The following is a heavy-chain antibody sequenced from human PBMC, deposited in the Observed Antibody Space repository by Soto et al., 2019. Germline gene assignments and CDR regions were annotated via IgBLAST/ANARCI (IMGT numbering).Heavy chain of an antibody. J-gene: IGHJ3*02. CDR3: ARDRVVGAADAFGI. Sequence: GASVKVSCKASGYTFNIYGISWVRQAPGQGLEWMGWISAYNGNTDYAQKLQGRVTMTTDTSTATTYMELTSLTSDDTAVYYCARDRVVGAADAFGIWGQGTMVTVSS. CDR2: ISAYNGNT. V-gene: IGHV1-18*01. D-gene: IGHD2-15*01. CDR1: GYTFNIYG.